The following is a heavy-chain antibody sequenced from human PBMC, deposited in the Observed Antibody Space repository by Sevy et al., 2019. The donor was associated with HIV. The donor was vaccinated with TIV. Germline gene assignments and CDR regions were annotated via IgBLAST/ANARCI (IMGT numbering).Heavy chain of an antibody. CDR2: ISSSSSYI. Sequence: GGSLRLSCAASGFTFSSYSMNWVRQAPGKGLEWVSSISSSSSYIYYADSVKGRFTISRDNAKNSLYLQMNSLRAEDTAVYYCARAGGAVAGFADDAFDIWGQGPMVTVSS. J-gene: IGHJ3*02. D-gene: IGHD6-19*01. CDR3: ARAGGAVAGFADDAFDI. V-gene: IGHV3-21*01. CDR1: GFTFSSYS.